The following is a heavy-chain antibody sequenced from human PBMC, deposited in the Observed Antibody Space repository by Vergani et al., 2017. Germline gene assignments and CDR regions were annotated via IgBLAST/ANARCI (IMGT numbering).Heavy chain of an antibody. CDR2: IYYSGST. CDR3: ARHSSVELLVKLGWIDP. Sequence: QLQLQESGPGLVKPSATLSLTCSVSGASIRSSNYYWGWLRPPPGKGLEWIASIYYSGSTYYSPALKSRVTISVDTSKNQFSLKLSSVTAADTAVYFWARHSSVELLVKLGWIDPWGQGILVTVSS. J-gene: IGHJ5*02. D-gene: IGHD6-19*01. CDR1: GASIRSSNYY. V-gene: IGHV4-39*01.